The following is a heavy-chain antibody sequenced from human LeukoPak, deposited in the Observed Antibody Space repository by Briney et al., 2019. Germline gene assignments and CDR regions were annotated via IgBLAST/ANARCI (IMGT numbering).Heavy chain of an antibody. J-gene: IGHJ4*02. CDR1: GFTFSSYA. V-gene: IGHV3-23*01. D-gene: IGHD2-2*01. CDR3: AKDPSAFKVPAAADY. Sequence: PGGSLRLSCAASGFTFSSYAMSWVRQAPGKGLEWVSATSGSGGSTYYADSVKGRFTISRDNSKNTLYLQMNSLRAEDTSVYYCAKDPSAFKVPAAADYWGQGTLVTVSS. CDR2: TSGSGGST.